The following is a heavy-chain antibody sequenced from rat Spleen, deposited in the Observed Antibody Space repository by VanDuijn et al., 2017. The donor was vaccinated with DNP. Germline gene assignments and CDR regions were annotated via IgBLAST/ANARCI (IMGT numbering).Heavy chain of an antibody. J-gene: IGHJ4*01. CDR3: ARHRTIMPYYYVMDA. CDR2: ISTSGGST. CDR1: GFTFSDYG. Sequence: EVQLVESGGGLVQPGRSLKLSCAASGFTFSDYGMHWIRQAPTEGLEWVASISTSGGSTYYRDSVKGRFTISRDNAQSTLYLQMDSLRSEDTATYYCARHRTIMPYYYVMDAWGQGASVTVSS. V-gene: IGHV5-19*01. D-gene: IGHD1-12*01.